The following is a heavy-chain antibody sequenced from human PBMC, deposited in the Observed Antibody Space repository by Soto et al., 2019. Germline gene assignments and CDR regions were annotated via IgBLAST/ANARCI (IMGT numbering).Heavy chain of an antibody. V-gene: IGHV3-33*06. D-gene: IGHD3-22*01. J-gene: IGHJ4*02. Sequence: QVQLVESGGGVVQPGTSLRLSCAASGFAFSYHGIHWVRQAPGEGLEWVAVTWSGGRGEYYADSVRGRFTISRDNSKTTVYLQMNSLRVEDTAVYYCAKDDDTSSHYSLLDFRGQGTLVTVSS. CDR2: TWSGGRGE. CDR3: AKDDDTSSHYSLLDF. CDR1: GFAFSYHG.